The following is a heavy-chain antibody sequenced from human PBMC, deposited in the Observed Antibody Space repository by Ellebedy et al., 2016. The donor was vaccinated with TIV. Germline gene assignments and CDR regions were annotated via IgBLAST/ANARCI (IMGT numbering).Heavy chain of an antibody. CDR3: ARVKGWYQELDGIYFDY. CDR1: GGSISSGGYY. J-gene: IGHJ4*02. Sequence: MPSETLSLTCTVSGGSISSGGYYWSWIRQHPGKGLEWIGYIYYSGSTYYNPSLKSRVTISVDTSKNQFSLKLSSVTAADTAVYYCARVKGWYQELDGIYFDYWGQGTLVTVSS. D-gene: IGHD2-15*01. V-gene: IGHV4-31*03. CDR2: IYYSGST.